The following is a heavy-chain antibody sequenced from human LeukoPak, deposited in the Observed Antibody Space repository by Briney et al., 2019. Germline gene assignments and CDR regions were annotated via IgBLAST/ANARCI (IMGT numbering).Heavy chain of an antibody. V-gene: IGHV4-39*07. Sequence: SEILSLTCTVSDGSITSSNYFWGWIRQSPGKGLEWIGSIYYSGSTYYNPSLESRVTISVETSKIQFSLKLSSVTAADSAVYYCARDSCSSTSCRRKFDNWGQGTLVTVSS. J-gene: IGHJ4*02. CDR3: ARDSCSSTSCRRKFDN. D-gene: IGHD2-2*01. CDR2: IYYSGST. CDR1: DGSITSSNYF.